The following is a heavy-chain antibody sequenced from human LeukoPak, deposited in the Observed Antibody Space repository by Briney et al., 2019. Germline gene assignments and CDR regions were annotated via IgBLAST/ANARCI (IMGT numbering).Heavy chain of an antibody. J-gene: IGHJ4*02. CDR1: GYTFASYY. CDR3: ARGDIDY. Sequence: ATVKVSCKASGYTFASYYVHWVRQAPGQGLEWMGVINPGGGSTSYAQKFQGRVTMTRDTSTSTVYMELSSLRSEDTAVYYCARGDIDYWGQGTLVTVSS. V-gene: IGHV1-46*01. CDR2: INPGGGST.